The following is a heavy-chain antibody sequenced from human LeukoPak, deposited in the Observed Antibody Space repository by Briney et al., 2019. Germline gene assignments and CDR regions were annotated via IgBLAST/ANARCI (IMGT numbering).Heavy chain of an antibody. CDR1: GFIFNNYA. Sequence: GGSLRLSCAGSGFIFNNYAMHWVRQPPGKGLEWVSGISWNSGSIDYADSVKGRFTISRDNAKNSLYLQMNSLRAEDTAIYYCTRVGYIDEGIDYWGQGTLVTVSS. CDR3: TRVGYIDEGIDY. J-gene: IGHJ4*02. D-gene: IGHD5-24*01. V-gene: IGHV3-9*01. CDR2: ISWNSGSI.